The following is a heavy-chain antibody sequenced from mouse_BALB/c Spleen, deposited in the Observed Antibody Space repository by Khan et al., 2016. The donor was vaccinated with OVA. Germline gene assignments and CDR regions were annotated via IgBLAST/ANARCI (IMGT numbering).Heavy chain of an antibody. CDR2: INPKNGGT. J-gene: IGHJ4*01. D-gene: IGHD3-3*01. Sequence: VRLQQSGPELVKPGASVKISCKTSGYTFPEYTVHWVKQSLGKSLDWIGVINPKNGGTAYNQKFKGKATLTVDKSSRTAYMEFRSLTSDDSAVYYWARDAGRYWGQGTSVTVAS. CDR3: ARDAGRY. CDR1: GYTFPEYT. V-gene: IGHV1-18*01.